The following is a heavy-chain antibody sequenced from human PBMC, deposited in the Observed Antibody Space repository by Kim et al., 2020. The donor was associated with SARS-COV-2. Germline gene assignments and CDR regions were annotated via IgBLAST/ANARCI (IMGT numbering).Heavy chain of an antibody. Sequence: GGSLRLSCEASGFTVSSSYMNWVRQAPGKGLECVSIIYRGGNTYYADSVKGRFTISRDNSKNTLFLQMNSLRAEDTAAYYCARRIPTNWDPVHWGQGTLGTVSS. V-gene: IGHV3-66*02. CDR2: IYRGGNT. CDR3: ARRIPTNWDPVH. CDR1: GFTVSSSY. J-gene: IGHJ1*01. D-gene: IGHD1-1*01.